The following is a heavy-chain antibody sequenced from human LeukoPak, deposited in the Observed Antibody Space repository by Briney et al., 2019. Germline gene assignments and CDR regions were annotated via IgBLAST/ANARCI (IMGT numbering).Heavy chain of an antibody. CDR2: ITAYNGNT. CDR1: GYTFSSYV. CDR3: ATDSSGQTGVTTPYY. Sequence: ASVKVSCKASGYTFSSYVITWVRQAPGQGLEWMGWITAYNGNTNYAQKLQGRVTVTADTSTSTAYMELRTLRSDDTAVYYCATDSSGQTGVTTPYYWGQGTTVTVSS. J-gene: IGHJ6*02. V-gene: IGHV1-18*01. D-gene: IGHD4-17*01.